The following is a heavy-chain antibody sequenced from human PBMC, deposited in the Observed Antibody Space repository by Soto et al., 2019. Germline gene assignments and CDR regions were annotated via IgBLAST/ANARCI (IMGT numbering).Heavy chain of an antibody. Sequence: SETLSLTCTVSGGSISSYYWSWIRQPPGKGLEWIGYIYYSGSTNYNPSLKSRVTISVDTSKNQFSLKLSSVTAADTAVYYCARHPPEYYDFWSGYYPGGTSDYYYYMDVWGKGTTVTVSS. J-gene: IGHJ6*03. CDR1: GGSISSYY. CDR3: ARHPPEYYDFWSGYYPGGTSDYYYYMDV. CDR2: IYYSGST. V-gene: IGHV4-59*08. D-gene: IGHD3-3*01.